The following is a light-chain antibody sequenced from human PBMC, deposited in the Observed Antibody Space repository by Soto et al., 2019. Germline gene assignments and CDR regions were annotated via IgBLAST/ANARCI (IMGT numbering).Light chain of an antibody. J-gene: IGKJ1*01. CDR3: QHSTTWT. V-gene: IGKV1-39*01. Sequence: DIQMTQSPSSLSTSVVDRVTITCRASQGISTYLNWYQQKPGKAPKLLIYAASSLQSGVPSRFSGSGSETDFTPTISSLHPEDFATYSCQHSTTWTFGQGTKVDIK. CDR1: QGISTY. CDR2: AAS.